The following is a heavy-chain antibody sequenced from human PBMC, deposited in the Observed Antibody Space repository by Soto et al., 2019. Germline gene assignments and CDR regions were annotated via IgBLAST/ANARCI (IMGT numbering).Heavy chain of an antibody. V-gene: IGHV1-18*01. Sequence: GPSVKVSCKTSGYAFNTYGINWVLQAPGQGLEFMGWISAYDGKTTYAEKFQGRVTLTTDTSTSTAYMELRSLRSDDTAIYYCARDPHEFWTSYWFDPWGQGTPVTVSS. J-gene: IGHJ5*02. CDR3: ARDPHEFWTSYWFDP. CDR2: ISAYDGKT. CDR1: GYAFNTYG. D-gene: IGHD3-3*01.